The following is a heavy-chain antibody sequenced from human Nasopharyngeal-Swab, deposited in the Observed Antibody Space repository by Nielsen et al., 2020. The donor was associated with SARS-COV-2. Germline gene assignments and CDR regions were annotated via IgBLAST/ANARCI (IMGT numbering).Heavy chain of an antibody. V-gene: IGHV4-59*01. CDR2: IYDSGGT. D-gene: IGHD3-3*01. CDR3: ARAEPYDFWSGYMPFYGMDV. Sequence: RQAPGKGLGWVGYIYDSGGTTYTPSLKSRVTISVDTSKNQFSLKLSSVTAADTAVYYCARAEPYDFWSGYMPFYGMDVWGQGTTVTVSS. J-gene: IGHJ6*02.